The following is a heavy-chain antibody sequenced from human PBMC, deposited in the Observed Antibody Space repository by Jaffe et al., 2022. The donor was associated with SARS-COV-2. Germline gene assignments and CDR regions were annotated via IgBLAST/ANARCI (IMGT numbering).Heavy chain of an antibody. V-gene: IGHV3-7*01. Sequence: EVQLVESGGGLVQPGGSLRLSCAASGFTFSSYWMSWVRQAPGKGLEWVANIKQDGSEKYYVDSVKGRFTISRDNAKNSLYLQMNSLRAEDTAVYYCARWGRDRYCSGGSCYLGFDYWGQGTLVTVSS. CDR2: IKQDGSEK. D-gene: IGHD2-15*01. J-gene: IGHJ4*02. CDR1: GFTFSSYW. CDR3: ARWGRDRYCSGGSCYLGFDY.